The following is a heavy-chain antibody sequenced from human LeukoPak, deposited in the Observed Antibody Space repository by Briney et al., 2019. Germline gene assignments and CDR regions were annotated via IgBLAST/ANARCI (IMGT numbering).Heavy chain of an antibody. V-gene: IGHV3-7*03. Sequence: GGSLRLSCAASGFTFSSYWMSWVRQAPGKGLEWVANIKQDGSEKYYVDSVKGRFTISRDNAKNSLYLQVNSLRAEDTAVYYCARDDCSSTSCIQGGFDYWGQGTLVTVSS. J-gene: IGHJ4*02. CDR2: IKQDGSEK. CDR3: ARDDCSSTSCIQGGFDY. CDR1: GFTFSSYW. D-gene: IGHD2-2*01.